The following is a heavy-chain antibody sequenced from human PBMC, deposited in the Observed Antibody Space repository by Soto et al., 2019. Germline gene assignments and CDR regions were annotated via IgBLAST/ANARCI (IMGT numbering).Heavy chain of an antibody. CDR1: GYTFTSYY. CDR2: INPSGGST. V-gene: IGHV1-46*01. CDR3: ARDAKSNDISPGYYFERPPARPAPYDAFDI. D-gene: IGHD3-9*01. Sequence: ASVKVSCKASGYTFTSYYMHWVRQAPGQGLEWMGIINPSGGSTSYAQKFQGRVTMTRDTYTSTVYMELSSLRSEDTAVYYCARDAKSNDISPGYYFERPPARPAPYDAFDIWGQGTMVTVSS. J-gene: IGHJ3*02.